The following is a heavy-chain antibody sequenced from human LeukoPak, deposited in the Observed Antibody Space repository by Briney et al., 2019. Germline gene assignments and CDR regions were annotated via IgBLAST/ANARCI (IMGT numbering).Heavy chain of an antibody. D-gene: IGHD5-18*01. J-gene: IGHJ3*02. V-gene: IGHV3-23*01. CDR1: GFTFSSYA. Sequence: PGGSLRLSCAASGFTFSSYAMSWVRQAPGKGLEWVSAISCSGGGTYYADSVKGRFTISRDNSKNTLYLQMNSLRAEDTAVYYCAKDGTWIQLWLIPVGAFDIWGQGTMVTVSS. CDR2: ISCSGGGT. CDR3: AKDGTWIQLWLIPVGAFDI.